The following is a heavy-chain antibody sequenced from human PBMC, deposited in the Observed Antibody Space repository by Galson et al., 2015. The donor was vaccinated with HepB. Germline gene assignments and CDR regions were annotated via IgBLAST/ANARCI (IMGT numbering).Heavy chain of an antibody. J-gene: IGHJ6*02. CDR2: ISSSGSTI. Sequence: SLRLSCAASGFTFSDYYMSWIRQAPGKGLEWVSYISSSGSTIYYADSVKGRFTISRDNSKNTLYLQMNSLRAEDTAVYYCQWPEYYYGMDVWGQGTTVTVSS. CDR1: GFTFSDYY. V-gene: IGHV3-11*01. CDR3: QWPEYYYGMDV. D-gene: IGHD6-19*01.